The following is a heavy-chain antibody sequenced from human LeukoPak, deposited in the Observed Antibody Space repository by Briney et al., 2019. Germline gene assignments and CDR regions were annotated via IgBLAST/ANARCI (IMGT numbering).Heavy chain of an antibody. D-gene: IGHD3-9*01. V-gene: IGHV3-21*01. Sequence: GGSLRLSCAASGFTFSSYGMNWVRQAPGKGLEWVSSISSSSSYIYYADSVKGRFTIPRDNAKNSVYLQMNSLRAEDTAVYYCARGGDTISHFDYWGQGTLVTVSS. CDR3: ARGGDTISHFDY. CDR1: GFTFSSYG. J-gene: IGHJ4*02. CDR2: ISSSSSYI.